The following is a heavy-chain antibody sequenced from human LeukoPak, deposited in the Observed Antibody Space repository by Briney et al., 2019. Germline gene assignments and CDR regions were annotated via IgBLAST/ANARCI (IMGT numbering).Heavy chain of an antibody. V-gene: IGHV3-30-3*01. CDR2: ISYDGSNK. D-gene: IGHD3-3*01. J-gene: IGHJ4*02. CDR1: GFTFSSYA. CDR3: AKGQGFWSGYNDY. Sequence: PGGSLRLSCAASGFTFSSYAMHWVRQAPGKGLEWVAVISYDGSNKYYADSVKGRFTISRDNSKNTLYLQMNSLRAEDTAVYYCAKGQGFWSGYNDYWGQGALVTVSS.